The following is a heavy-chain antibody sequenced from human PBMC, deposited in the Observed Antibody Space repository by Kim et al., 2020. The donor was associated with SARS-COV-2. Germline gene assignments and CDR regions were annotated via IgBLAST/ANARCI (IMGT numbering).Heavy chain of an antibody. V-gene: IGHV1-46*01. J-gene: IGHJ6*02. CDR3: ARASSLYFGMDV. Sequence: YAQKFQGRVTLTKDTSKSTVYMALSSLRSEDTAVYYCARASSLYFGMDVWGQGTTVTPSS. D-gene: IGHD6-13*01.